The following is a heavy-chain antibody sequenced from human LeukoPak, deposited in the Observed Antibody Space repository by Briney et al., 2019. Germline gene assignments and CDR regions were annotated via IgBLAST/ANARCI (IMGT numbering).Heavy chain of an antibody. CDR3: TTDPSSGWSDFDY. CDR1: GFTFSSYW. D-gene: IGHD6-19*01. J-gene: IGHJ4*02. CDR2: INSDGSST. Sequence: GGSLRLSCAASGFTFSSYWMHWVRQAPGKGLVWVSRINSDGSSTSYADSVKGRFTISRDNAKNTLYLQMNSLKTEDTAVYYCTTDPSSGWSDFDYWGQGTLVTVSS. V-gene: IGHV3-74*01.